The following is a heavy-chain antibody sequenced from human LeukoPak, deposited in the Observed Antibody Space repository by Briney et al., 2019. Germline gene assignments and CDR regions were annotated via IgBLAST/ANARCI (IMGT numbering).Heavy chain of an antibody. CDR1: GFSSSRYI. J-gene: IGHJ4*02. Sequence: PGGSLRVSCAASGFSSSRYIMYWVRQAPGKGLEWVSYIGTRGSTIYYADSVKGRFTISRDDAKNSLYLHMNSLRAEDTAVYYCARYCGGDCYYDYWGQGTLVTVSS. V-gene: IGHV3-48*03. CDR2: IGTRGSTI. CDR3: ARYCGGDCYYDY. D-gene: IGHD2-21*02.